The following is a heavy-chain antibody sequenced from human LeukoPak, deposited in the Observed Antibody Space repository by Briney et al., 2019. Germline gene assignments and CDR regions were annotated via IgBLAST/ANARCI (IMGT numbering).Heavy chain of an antibody. Sequence: ASVKVSCKASGYTFTSYGISWVRQAPGQGLEWMGWISAYNGNTNYAQKFQGRVTITADESTSTAYMELSSLRSEDTAVYYCASRKNWNDPGVWGQGTLVTVSS. CDR2: ISAYNGNT. J-gene: IGHJ4*02. CDR3: ASRKNWNDPGV. D-gene: IGHD1-1*01. V-gene: IGHV1-18*01. CDR1: GYTFTSYG.